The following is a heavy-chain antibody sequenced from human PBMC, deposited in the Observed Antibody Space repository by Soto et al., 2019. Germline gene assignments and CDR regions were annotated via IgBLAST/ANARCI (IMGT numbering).Heavy chain of an antibody. V-gene: IGHV4-59*01. J-gene: IGHJ5*02. CDR2: IYYSGST. Sequence: QVQLQESGPGLVKPSETLSLTCTVSGGSISSYYWSWIRQPPGKGLEWIGYIYYSGSTNYNPSLKSRVTISVDTSKNQFSLKLSSVTAADTAVYYCARKLRYYGSGSYFGWFDPWGQGTLVTVSS. CDR1: GGSISSYY. D-gene: IGHD3-10*01. CDR3: ARKLRYYGSGSYFGWFDP.